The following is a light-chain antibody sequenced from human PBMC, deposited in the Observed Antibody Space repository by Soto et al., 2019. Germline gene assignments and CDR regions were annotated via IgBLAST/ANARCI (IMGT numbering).Light chain of an antibody. V-gene: IGKV3-20*01. CDR2: GAS. J-gene: IGKJ2*01. CDR1: QRVGSSY. Sequence: EIVLTQSPCTLSLSPGERATLSCRASQRVGSSYLAWYQQKPGQAPRLLIYGASSRATGTPDRFSGSGSGTDVTLTISRLEHEDFAVYYCQQYGSLYTFGQGTKLEIK. CDR3: QQYGSLYT.